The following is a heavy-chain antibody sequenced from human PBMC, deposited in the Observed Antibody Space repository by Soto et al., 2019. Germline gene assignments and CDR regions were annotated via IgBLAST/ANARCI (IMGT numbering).Heavy chain of an antibody. V-gene: IGHV3-11*01. CDR1: GFTFSGYN. J-gene: IGHJ4*02. D-gene: IGHD6-19*01. CDR2: ISSSGDTI. Sequence: VGSLRLSCAASGFTFSGYNMNWIRQAPGKGLEWVSYISSSGDTIYYADSVKGRFTISRDNTKNSLYLQMNSLRAEDTAVYYCAKDGGQWVQGYFDYWGQGALVTVSS. CDR3: AKDGGQWVQGYFDY.